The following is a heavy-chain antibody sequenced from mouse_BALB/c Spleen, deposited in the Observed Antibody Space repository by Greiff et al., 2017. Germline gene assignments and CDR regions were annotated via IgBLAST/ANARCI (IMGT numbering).Heavy chain of an antibody. CDR2: IWAGGST. CDR1: GFSLTSYG. CDR3: ARDHDPIAMDY. V-gene: IGHV2-9*02. Sequence: VKLMESGPGLVAPSQSLSITCTVSGFSLTSYGVHWVRQPPGKGLEWLGVIWAGGSTNYNSALMSRLSISKDNSKSQVFLKMNSLQTDDTAMYYCARDHDPIAMDYWGQGTSVTVSS. J-gene: IGHJ4*01. D-gene: IGHD2-12*01.